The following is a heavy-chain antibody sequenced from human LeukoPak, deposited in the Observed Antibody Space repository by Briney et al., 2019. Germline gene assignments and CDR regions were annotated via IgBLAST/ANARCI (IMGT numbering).Heavy chain of an antibody. V-gene: IGHV4-59*01. CDR2: IYYSGST. J-gene: IGHJ4*02. Sequence: SETLSLTCTVSGGSISSYYWSWIRQPPGKGLEWIGYIYYSGSTNHNPSLKSRVTISVDTSKNQFSLKLSSVTAADTAVYYCARDRVYFDYWGQGTLVTVSS. CDR1: GGSISSYY. D-gene: IGHD3-10*01. CDR3: ARDRVYFDY.